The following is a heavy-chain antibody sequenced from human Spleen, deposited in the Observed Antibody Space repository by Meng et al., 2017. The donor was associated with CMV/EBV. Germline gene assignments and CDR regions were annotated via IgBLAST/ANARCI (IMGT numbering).Heavy chain of an antibody. CDR1: GFTFSSYA. J-gene: IGHJ2*01. D-gene: IGHD3-22*01. CDR3: ARDKSPIVVWCLDL. CDR2: LSYDETIK. V-gene: IGHV3-30-3*01. Sequence: GESLKISCTASGFTFSSYAMHWVRQGPGEGLEWVAVLSYDETIKDYADAVKGRFTISRDKSKNTLYLQMNSLRADDTAVYYCARDKSPIVVWCLDLWGRGTLVTVSS.